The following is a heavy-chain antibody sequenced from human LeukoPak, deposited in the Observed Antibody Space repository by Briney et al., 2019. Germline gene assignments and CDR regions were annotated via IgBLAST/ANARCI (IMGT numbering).Heavy chain of an antibody. J-gene: IGHJ4*02. Sequence: ASVKVSCKASGYTFTGYYMHWVRQAPGQGLEWMGWINPNSGGTNYAQKFQGRVTMTRDTSISTAYMELSRLRSDDTAVYYCARVPYYYDSSGYYFHWGQGTLVTVSS. CDR2: INPNSGGT. CDR3: ARVPYYYDSSGYYFH. D-gene: IGHD3-22*01. V-gene: IGHV1-2*02. CDR1: GYTFTGYY.